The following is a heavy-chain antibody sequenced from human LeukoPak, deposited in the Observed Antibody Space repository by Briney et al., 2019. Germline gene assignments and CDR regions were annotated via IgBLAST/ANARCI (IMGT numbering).Heavy chain of an antibody. J-gene: IGHJ4*02. CDR1: GFTFDDYA. Sequence: GGSLRLSCAASGFTFDDYAMHWVRQAPGKGLEWVSGISWNSGSIGYADSVKGRFTISRDNAKNSLYLQMDSLRAEDTAVYYCARDRHGDYYFDFWGQGTLVTVSS. V-gene: IGHV3-9*01. CDR3: ARDRHGDYYFDF. CDR2: ISWNSGSI. D-gene: IGHD4-17*01.